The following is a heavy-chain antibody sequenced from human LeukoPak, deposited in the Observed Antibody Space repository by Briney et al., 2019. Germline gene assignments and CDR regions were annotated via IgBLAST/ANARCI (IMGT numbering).Heavy chain of an antibody. CDR2: IYYSGST. J-gene: IGHJ4*02. V-gene: IGHV4-59*01. D-gene: IGHD1-26*01. CDR3: ARVGSYDVFDY. CDR1: GGSISSYY. Sequence: SETLSFTCTVSGGSISSYYWSWIRQPPGKGVEWIGYIYYSGSTYYNPSLKRRVTISVDTSKNQFSLKLSSVTAADTAVYYCARVGSYDVFDYWGQGTLVTVSS.